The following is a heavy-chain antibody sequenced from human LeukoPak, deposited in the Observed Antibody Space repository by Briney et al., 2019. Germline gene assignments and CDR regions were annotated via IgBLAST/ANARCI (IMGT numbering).Heavy chain of an antibody. D-gene: IGHD3-9*01. CDR3: ARSYYDILTGGGFDY. CDR1: GGTFSSYA. CDR2: IIPIFGTA. Sequence: ASVKVSCKASGGTFSSYAISWVRQAPGQGLEWMGGIIPIFGTANYAQKFQGRVTITADESTSTAYMELSSLRSEDTAVYYCARSYYDILTGGGFDYWGQGTLVTVSS. V-gene: IGHV1-69*13. J-gene: IGHJ4*02.